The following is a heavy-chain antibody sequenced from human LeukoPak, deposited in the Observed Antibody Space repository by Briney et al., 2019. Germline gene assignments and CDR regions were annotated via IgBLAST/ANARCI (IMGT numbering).Heavy chain of an antibody. CDR1: GDSISGGNYY. J-gene: IGHJ3*02. CDR2: IYTSGST. Sequence: PSETLSLTCTVSGDSISGGNYYWSWIRQPAGKGLEWIGRIYTSGSTNYNPSLKSRVTMSVDTSKNQFSLKLSSVTAADTAVYYCARDITMVRGEGAFDIWGQGTMVTVSS. D-gene: IGHD3-10*01. V-gene: IGHV4-61*02. CDR3: ARDITMVRGEGAFDI.